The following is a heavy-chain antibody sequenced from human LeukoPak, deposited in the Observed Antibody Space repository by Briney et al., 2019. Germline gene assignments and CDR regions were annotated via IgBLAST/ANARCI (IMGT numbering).Heavy chain of an antibody. J-gene: IGHJ4*02. Sequence: GGSLRLSCVAAGFTVNSNHMNCVRQAPGKGLERVSFIYSGGTTTYYADSVNGRFTISRDISMNTVYLLMNNLRADDTALYYCAYYSTGLYDFDSWGQGTLVTVSS. CDR3: AYYSTGLYDFDS. V-gene: IGHV3-53*01. CDR2: IYSGGTTT. CDR1: GFTVNSNH. D-gene: IGHD5/OR15-5a*01.